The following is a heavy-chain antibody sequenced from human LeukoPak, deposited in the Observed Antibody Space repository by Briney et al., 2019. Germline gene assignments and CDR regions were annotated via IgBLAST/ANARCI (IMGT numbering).Heavy chain of an antibody. D-gene: IGHD1-1*01. CDR3: ATTLWNGGY. CDR2: INHSGST. Sequence: SETLSLTCAVYGGSFSGYYWSWIRQPPGKGLEWIGEINHSGSTNYNPSPKSRVTISVDTSKNQFSLRLSSVTAADTAVYYCATTLWNGGYWGQGTLVTVSS. J-gene: IGHJ4*02. V-gene: IGHV4-34*01. CDR1: GGSFSGYY.